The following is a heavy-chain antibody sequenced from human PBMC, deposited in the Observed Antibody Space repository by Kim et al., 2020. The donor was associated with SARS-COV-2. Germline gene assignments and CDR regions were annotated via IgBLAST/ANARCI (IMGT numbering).Heavy chain of an antibody. CDR2: ISSSSSYI. J-gene: IGHJ5*02. CDR3: ARDLVPSRGSRGFNWFDP. D-gene: IGHD2-8*02. CDR1: GFTFSSYS. Sequence: GGSLRLSCAASGFTFSSYSMNWVRQAPGKGLEWVSSISSSSSYIYYADSVKGRFTISRDNAKNSLYLQMNSLRAEDTAVYYCARDLVPSRGSRGFNWFDPWGQGTLVTVSS. V-gene: IGHV3-21*01.